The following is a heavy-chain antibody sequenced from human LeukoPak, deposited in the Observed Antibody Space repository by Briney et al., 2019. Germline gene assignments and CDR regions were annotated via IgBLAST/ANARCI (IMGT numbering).Heavy chain of an antibody. D-gene: IGHD3-22*01. CDR1: GFTVRNNH. Sequence: GGSLRLSCAASGFTVRNNHMSWVRQAPGKGLEWVSVIYSGGSTYYADSVKGRFTISRHNSKNTLYLQMNSLRAEDTAVYYCARAHPEGRYYDSSGYYLDYWGQGTLVTVSS. CDR2: IYSGGST. J-gene: IGHJ4*02. V-gene: IGHV3-53*04. CDR3: ARAHPEGRYYDSSGYYLDY.